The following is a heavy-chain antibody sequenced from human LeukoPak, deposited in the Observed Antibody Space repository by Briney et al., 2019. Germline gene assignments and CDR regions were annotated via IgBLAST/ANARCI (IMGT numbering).Heavy chain of an antibody. J-gene: IGHJ6*02. D-gene: IGHD3-10*01. CDR1: GGSISSGSYY. V-gene: IGHV4-61*02. Sequence: PSETLSLTCTVSGGSISSGSYYWSWTRQPAGKGLEWIGRIYTSGSTNYNPSLKSRVTISVDTSKNQFSLKLSSVTAADTAVYYCARVLGDYGSGTKMGYYYYYGMDVWGQGTTVTVSS. CDR3: ARVLGDYGSGTKMGYYYYYGMDV. CDR2: IYTSGST.